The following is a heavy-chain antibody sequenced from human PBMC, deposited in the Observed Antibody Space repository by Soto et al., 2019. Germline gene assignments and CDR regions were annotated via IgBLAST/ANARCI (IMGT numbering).Heavy chain of an antibody. CDR2: IKSKTDGGTT. V-gene: IGHV3-15*07. Sequence: GGSLRLSCAASGFTFSNAWMNWVRQAPGKGLEWVGRIKSKTDGGTTDYAAPVKGRFTISRDDSKNTLYLQMNSLKTEDTAVYYCTTDLGRSFPYYCYVMYVWGQGTTVTGSS. J-gene: IGHJ6*02. D-gene: IGHD3-16*02. CDR3: TTDLGRSFPYYCYVMYV. CDR1: GFTFSNAW.